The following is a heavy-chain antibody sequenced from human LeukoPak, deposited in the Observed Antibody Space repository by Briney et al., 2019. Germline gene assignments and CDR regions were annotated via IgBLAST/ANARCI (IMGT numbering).Heavy chain of an antibody. D-gene: IGHD3-10*01. CDR3: ARGGHYGSGSRFEY. Sequence: GGSLRLSCEASGFTFSNYWMSWVRQAPGKGLEWVANIKDDGSVKNYGDSIRDRFTISRDNAKNSLYLQMNSLRAEDTAVYYCARGGHYGSGSRFEYWGQGTLVTVSS. J-gene: IGHJ4*02. CDR1: GFTFSNYW. V-gene: IGHV3-7*01. CDR2: IKDDGSVK.